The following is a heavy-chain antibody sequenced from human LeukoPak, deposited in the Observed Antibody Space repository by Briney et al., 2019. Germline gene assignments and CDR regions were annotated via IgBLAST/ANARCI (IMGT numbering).Heavy chain of an antibody. CDR2: VNHSGST. Sequence: PSETLSLTCAVYGGSFSGYYWSWTRQPPGKGLEWIGEVNHSGSTNYNPSLKSRVTISVDTSKNQFSLKLSSVTAADTAVYYCARDRLRYFDWFLGYRGQGTLVTVSS. CDR3: ARDRLRYFDWFLGY. V-gene: IGHV4-34*01. D-gene: IGHD3-9*01. CDR1: GGSFSGYY. J-gene: IGHJ4*02.